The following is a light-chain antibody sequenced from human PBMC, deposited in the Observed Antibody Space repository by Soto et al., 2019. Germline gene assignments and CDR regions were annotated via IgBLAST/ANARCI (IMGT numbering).Light chain of an antibody. CDR1: QAVNTR. CDR3: QQYETWPPRFT. CDR2: LAS. J-gene: IGKJ3*01. V-gene: IGKV3-11*01. Sequence: EIVLTQSPATLSSFPGDRVTLSCRASQAVNTRLAWYQHKPGQAPRLLIYLASNRAAGVPARFSGSGSGTDFTLTISDVEPEDFAVYYCQQYETWPPRFTFGPGTKVDFK.